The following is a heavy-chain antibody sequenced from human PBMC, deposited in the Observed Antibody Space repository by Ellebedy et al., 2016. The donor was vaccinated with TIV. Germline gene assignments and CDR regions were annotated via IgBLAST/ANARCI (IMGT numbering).Heavy chain of an antibody. V-gene: IGHV4-59*12. CDR3: MRQSRSRSPGSCFVDY. CDR2: IYYSGST. J-gene: IGHJ4*02. Sequence: SETLSLXXTVSGGSISSYYWTWIRQPPGKGLEWIGYIYYSGSTNYNPYLKSRASISLDTSSNRFSLNLSSVNAADTAVYYCMRQSRSRSPGSCFVDYWGQGTLVTVSS. D-gene: IGHD2-15*01. CDR1: GGSISSYY.